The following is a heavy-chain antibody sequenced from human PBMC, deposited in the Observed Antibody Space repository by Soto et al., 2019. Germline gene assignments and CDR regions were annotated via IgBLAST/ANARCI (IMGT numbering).Heavy chain of an antibody. V-gene: IGHV1-2*04. Sequence: GASVKVSCKASGYTFTGYYMHWVRQAPGQGLEWMGWINPNSGGTNYAQKFQGWVTMTRDTSISTAYMELSRLRSDDTAVYYCARDLEKYYDSSGYPLVGYWGQGTLVTVSS. CDR2: INPNSGGT. CDR3: ARDLEKYYDSSGYPLVGY. J-gene: IGHJ4*02. CDR1: GYTFTGYY. D-gene: IGHD3-22*01.